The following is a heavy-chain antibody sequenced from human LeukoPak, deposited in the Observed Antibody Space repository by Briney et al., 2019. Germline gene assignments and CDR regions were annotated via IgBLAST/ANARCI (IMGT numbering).Heavy chain of an antibody. D-gene: IGHD4-17*01. CDR1: GFTFSSYG. Sequence: QPGGSLRLSCAASGFTFSSYGMHWVRQAPGKGLEWVAVISYDGSNKYYADSVEGRFTISRDNSKNTLYLQMNSLRAEDTAVYYCANLHYDYGDHYYYYGMDVWGQGTTVTVSS. CDR2: ISYDGSNK. J-gene: IGHJ6*02. CDR3: ANLHYDYGDHYYYYGMDV. V-gene: IGHV3-30*18.